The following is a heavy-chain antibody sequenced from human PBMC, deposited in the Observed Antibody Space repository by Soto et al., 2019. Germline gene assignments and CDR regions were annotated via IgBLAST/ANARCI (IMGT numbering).Heavy chain of an antibody. J-gene: IGHJ4*02. CDR2: IIPILGIA. CDR3: ASASVELRGYSGYESPFDY. V-gene: IGHV1-69*02. CDR1: GGTFSSYT. Sequence: QVQLVQSGAEVKKPGSSVKVSCKASGGTFSSYTISWVRQAPGQGLEWMGSIIPILGIANYAQKFQGRVTITADKSTSTAYMELSSLRSEDTAVYYCASASVELRGYSGYESPFDYWGQGTLVTVSS. D-gene: IGHD5-12*01.